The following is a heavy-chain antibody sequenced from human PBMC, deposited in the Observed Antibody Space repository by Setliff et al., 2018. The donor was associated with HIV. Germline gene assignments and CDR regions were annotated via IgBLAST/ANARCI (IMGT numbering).Heavy chain of an antibody. Sequence: PGGSLRLSCAASGFSFRTYWMSWVRQAPGKGLEWVANMKYDGTEIYYVDAVKGRFTISRDNAKESVFLHRNSLRGEDTAVYYCGREGEYFDTIGHYLVRRFFDLWGQGTMDTVSS. CDR2: MKYDGTEI. V-gene: IGHV3-7*01. CDR1: GFSFRTYW. CDR3: GREGEYFDTIGHYLVRRFFDL. D-gene: IGHD3-9*01. J-gene: IGHJ3*01.